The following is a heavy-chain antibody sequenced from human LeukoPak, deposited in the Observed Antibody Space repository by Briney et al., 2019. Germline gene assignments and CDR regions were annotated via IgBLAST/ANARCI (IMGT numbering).Heavy chain of an antibody. CDR3: AKDIQTWPRFPDY. Sequence: PGGPLRLSCGASGFTFSNYAMSWVRQAPGKGLEWVSGISDSGSTAFYADSVKGRFTSSRDNPKSTLYLQMNSLRAEDTAVYYCAKDIQTWPRFPDYWGQGTLVTVSS. CDR2: ISDSGSTA. CDR1: GFTFSNYA. V-gene: IGHV3-23*01. J-gene: IGHJ4*02. D-gene: IGHD5-12*01.